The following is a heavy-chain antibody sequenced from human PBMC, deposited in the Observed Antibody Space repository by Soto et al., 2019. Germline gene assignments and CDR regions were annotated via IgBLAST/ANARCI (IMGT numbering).Heavy chain of an antibody. CDR2: ISSSGSTI. D-gene: IGHD3-3*01. V-gene: IGHV3-11*01. Sequence: QVQLVESGGGLVKPGGSLRLSCAASGFTFSDYYMSWIRQAPGKGLEWVSYISSSGSTIYYADSVKGRLTISRDNAKNSLYLQMNSLRAEDTAVYYCARSTRGVVIIELIRSYYYYGRDVWGQGTTVTVSS. J-gene: IGHJ6*02. CDR1: GFTFSDYY. CDR3: ARSTRGVVIIELIRSYYYYGRDV.